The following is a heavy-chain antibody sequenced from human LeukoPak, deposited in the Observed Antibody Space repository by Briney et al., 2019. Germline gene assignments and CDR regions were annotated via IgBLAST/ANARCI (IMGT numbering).Heavy chain of an antibody. CDR3: AKDVVLPPPRPESYYYYYGMDV. J-gene: IGHJ6*02. V-gene: IGHV3-30*18. Sequence: PGGSLRLSCAASGFTFSSYGMHWVRQAPGKGLEWVAVISYDGSNKYYADSVKGRFTISRDNSKNTLYLQMNSLRAEDTAVYYCAKDVVLPPPRPESYYYYYGMDVWGQGTTVTVSS. CDR2: ISYDGSNK. CDR1: GFTFSSYG. D-gene: IGHD1-14*01.